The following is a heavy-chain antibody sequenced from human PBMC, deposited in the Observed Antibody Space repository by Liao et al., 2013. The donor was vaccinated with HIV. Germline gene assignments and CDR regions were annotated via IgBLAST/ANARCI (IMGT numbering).Heavy chain of an antibody. CDR1: GGSISGYY. Sequence: QVQLQESGPGLVKPSETLSLTCTVSGGSISGYYWSWIRQPPGKGLEWIGYIYNSGITSYNPSLKSRVTMSVDTSRNQLSLRLSSVTAADSAVYYCARARDGYDHFDYWGQGTLVTVSS. V-gene: IGHV4-59*01. D-gene: IGHD5-24*01. CDR2: IYNSGIT. CDR3: ARARDGYDHFDY. J-gene: IGHJ4*02.